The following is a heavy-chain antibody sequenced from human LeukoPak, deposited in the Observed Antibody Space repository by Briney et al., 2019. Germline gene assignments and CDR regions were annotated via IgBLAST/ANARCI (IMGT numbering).Heavy chain of an antibody. J-gene: IGHJ6*03. Sequence: SETLSLTCTVSGGSISSYYRSWIRQPAGKGLEWIGRIYTSGGTNYNPSLKSRVTMSVDTSKNQFSLKLSSVTAADTAVYYCASLRFLERKGRGNYYYYYMDVWGKGTTVTVSS. CDR3: ASLRFLERKGRGNYYYYYMDV. V-gene: IGHV4-4*07. CDR1: GGSISSYY. D-gene: IGHD3-3*01. CDR2: IYTSGGT.